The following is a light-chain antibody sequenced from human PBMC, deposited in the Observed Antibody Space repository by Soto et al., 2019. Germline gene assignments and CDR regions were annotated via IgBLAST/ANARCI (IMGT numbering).Light chain of an antibody. CDR2: VVS. J-gene: IGLJ3*02. CDR3: MSFEARKSSEV. V-gene: IGLV2-8*01. Sequence: QSALTQPPSASGSPGQSRSISFTGTSSDVGAYNLVCWYQQHPGKAPRLMIYVVSKRPSGVPDRFSGSKSGNTASLTVSGLRAEHEADYSRMSFEARKSSEVFGRGTK. CDR1: SSDVGAYNL.